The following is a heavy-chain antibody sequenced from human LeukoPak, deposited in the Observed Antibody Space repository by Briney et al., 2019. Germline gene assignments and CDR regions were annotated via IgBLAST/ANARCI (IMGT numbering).Heavy chain of an antibody. D-gene: IGHD5-18*01. Sequence: PGGSLRLSCAASGFTFSTYAMSWIRQPPGKGLEWIGSIYSSGSTNYNPSLKSRVTISVDTSKNQFSLRLSSVTAADTAVYYCARDHRGYSYGLFDSWGQGTLVTVSS. V-gene: IGHV4-59*01. CDR3: ARDHRGYSYGLFDS. CDR1: GFTFSTYA. J-gene: IGHJ4*02. CDR2: IYSSGST.